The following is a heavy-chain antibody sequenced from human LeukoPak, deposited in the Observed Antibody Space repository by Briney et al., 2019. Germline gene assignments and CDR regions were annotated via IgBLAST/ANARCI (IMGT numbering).Heavy chain of an antibody. CDR2: IKQDESEK. D-gene: IGHD1-1*01. V-gene: IGHV3-7*01. J-gene: IGHJ4*02. CDR3: ARDKIEGPTKLDY. CDR1: GFTFSSYW. Sequence: PGGSLRLSCAASGFTFSSYWMSWVRQAPGKGLEWVANIKQDESEKYYVDSLKGRFNISRDNAKNSLYLQMNSLRAEDTAVYYCARDKIEGPTKLDYWGQGILVTVSS.